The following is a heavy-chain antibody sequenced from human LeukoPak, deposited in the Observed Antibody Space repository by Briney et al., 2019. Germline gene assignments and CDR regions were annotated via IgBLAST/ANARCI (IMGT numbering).Heavy chain of an antibody. CDR3: ARVLARAPDFYFDY. Sequence: SVKVSCKASGGTFSSYAISWVRQAPGQGLEWMGRIIPIFGTANYAQRFQGRVTITTDESTSTAYMELSSLRSEDTAVHYCARVLARAPDFYFDYWGQGTPVTVSS. J-gene: IGHJ4*02. D-gene: IGHD6-6*01. CDR2: IIPIFGTA. CDR1: GGTFSSYA. V-gene: IGHV1-69*05.